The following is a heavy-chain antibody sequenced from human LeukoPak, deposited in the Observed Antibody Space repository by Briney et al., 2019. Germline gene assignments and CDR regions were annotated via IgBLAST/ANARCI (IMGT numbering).Heavy chain of an antibody. CDR2: IIPIFGTA. J-gene: IGHJ4*02. CDR1: GGTFSSYA. D-gene: IGHD3-22*01. V-gene: IGHV1-69*06. CDR3: ARDPKYYYDSSGYPRLDY. Sequence: SVKVSCKASGGTFSSYAISWVRQAPGQGLEWMGGIIPIFGTANYAQKFQGRVTITADKSTSTAYMELSSLRSEDTAVYYCARDPKYYYDSSGYPRLDYWGQGTLVTVSS.